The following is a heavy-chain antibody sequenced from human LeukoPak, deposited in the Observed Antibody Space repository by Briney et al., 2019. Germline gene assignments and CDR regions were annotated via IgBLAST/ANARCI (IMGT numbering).Heavy chain of an antibody. CDR2: IYYSGTT. J-gene: IGHJ4*02. D-gene: IGHD3-22*01. CDR3: ARGVVVITPRD. Sequence: TSETLSLTCPVSGGSIISDYWSWVRQSPGKGLEWIGYIYYSGTTNYSPSLKGRVTISVDTSRNQFSLKLSSVTAADTAVYYCARGVVVITPRDWGQGTLGTVSS. V-gene: IGHV4-59*01. CDR1: GGSIISDY.